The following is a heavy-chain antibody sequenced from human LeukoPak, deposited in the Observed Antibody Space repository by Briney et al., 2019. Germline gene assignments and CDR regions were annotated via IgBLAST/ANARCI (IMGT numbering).Heavy chain of an antibody. V-gene: IGHV4-61*08. CDR2: IYYTGST. CDR1: GGSISSGGYY. J-gene: IGHJ4*02. CDR3: ASHPNAAAVYFDY. D-gene: IGHD6-13*01. Sequence: PSETLSLTCTVSGGSISSGGYYWSWIRQPPGKGLEWIGYIYYTGSTNYNPALKIRVTISVDTSKNQFSLKLSSVTAADTAVYYCASHPNAAAVYFDYWGQGTLVTVSS.